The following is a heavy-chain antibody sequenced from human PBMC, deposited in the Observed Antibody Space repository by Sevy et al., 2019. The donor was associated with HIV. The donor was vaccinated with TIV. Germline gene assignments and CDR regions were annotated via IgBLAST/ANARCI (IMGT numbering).Heavy chain of an antibody. CDR1: GYTLTELS. CDR3: VTGRKSYNWNGGMSYYFDY. CDR2: LDPEDGET. Sequence: ASVKVSCKVSGYTLTELSMHWVRQAPGKGLEWMGGLDPEDGETIYAQKFQGRVTMTEDTSTDTAYMELSSLRSEDTAVYYCVTGRKSYNWNGGMSYYFDYWGQGTLVTVSS. V-gene: IGHV1-24*01. J-gene: IGHJ4*02. D-gene: IGHD1-20*01.